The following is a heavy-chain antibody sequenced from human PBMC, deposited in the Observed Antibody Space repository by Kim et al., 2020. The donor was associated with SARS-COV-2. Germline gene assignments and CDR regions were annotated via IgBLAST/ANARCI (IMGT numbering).Heavy chain of an antibody. D-gene: IGHD4-4*01. CDR3: AKDSRQMTTVGKYFNL. CDR1: GFTFNTYA. Sequence: GGSLRLSCAASGFTFNTYAMTWVRQAPGKGLQWVSGISGGGNNTYYADSVKGRFSISRDNSKNTLYLQMDSLRVEDTAIYYCAKDSRQMTTVGKYFNLWG. V-gene: IGHV3-23*01. J-gene: IGHJ2*01. CDR2: ISGGGNNT.